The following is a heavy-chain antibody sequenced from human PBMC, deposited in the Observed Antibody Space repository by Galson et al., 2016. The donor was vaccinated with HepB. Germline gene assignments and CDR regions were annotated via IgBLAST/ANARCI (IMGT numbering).Heavy chain of an antibody. V-gene: IGHV3-33*01. J-gene: IGHJ6*04. CDR1: GFTFSSYG. CDR3: ARYILGMDV. Sequence: SLRLSCAASGFTFSSYGMHWVRQAPGKGLEWVAVIWYDGSNKYYADSVKGRFTISRDNSKNTLYLQMYSLRAEDTAVYYCARYILGMDVWGKGTTVTVSS. CDR2: IWYDGSNK. D-gene: IGHD2-2*02.